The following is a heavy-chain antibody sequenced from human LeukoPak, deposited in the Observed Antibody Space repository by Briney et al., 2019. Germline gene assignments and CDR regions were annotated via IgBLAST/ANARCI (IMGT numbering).Heavy chain of an antibody. CDR2: IYYSGST. CDR1: GGSISSYY. CDR3: ASLNYYGSGSYLGP. V-gene: IGHV4-59*08. Sequence: SETLSLTGTVSGGSISSYYWSWIRQPPGKGLEWIGYIYYSGSTNYNPSLKSRVTISVDTSKNQFSLKLSSVTAADTAVYYCASLNYYGSGSYLGPWGQGTLVTVSS. J-gene: IGHJ5*02. D-gene: IGHD3-10*01.